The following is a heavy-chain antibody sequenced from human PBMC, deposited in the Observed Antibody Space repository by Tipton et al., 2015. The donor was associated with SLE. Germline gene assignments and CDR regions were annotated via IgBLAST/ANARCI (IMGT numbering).Heavy chain of an antibody. CDR3: ARGMWSIHY. V-gene: IGHV4-34*01. J-gene: IGHJ4*02. D-gene: IGHD2-21*01. CDR1: GGSFSGYY. CDR2: IYTSGST. Sequence: TLSLTCAVYGGSFSGYYWSWIRQPPGKGLEWIGYIYTSGSTNYNPSLKSRVTISVDTSKNQFSLKLSSVTAADTAVYYCARGMWSIHYWGQGTLVTVSS.